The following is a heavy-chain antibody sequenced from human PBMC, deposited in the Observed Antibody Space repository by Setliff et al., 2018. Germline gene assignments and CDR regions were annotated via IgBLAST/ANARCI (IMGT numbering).Heavy chain of an antibody. V-gene: IGHV4-34*12. J-gene: IGHJ4*02. CDR2: IMPGRDT. CDR3: ARHGTSYYGLGNLPFDS. Sequence: SETLSLTCAVYGDSLSGYYWSWIRQSPKKGLEWIGEIMPGRDTLYSPSLESRLTITIDTSKNQFSLKLSSVTGADTAVYYCARHGTSYYGLGNLPFDSWGQGTLVTVSS. D-gene: IGHD3-10*01. CDR1: GDSLSGYY.